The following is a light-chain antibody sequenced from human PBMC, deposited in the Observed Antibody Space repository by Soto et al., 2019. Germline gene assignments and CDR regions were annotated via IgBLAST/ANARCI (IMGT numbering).Light chain of an antibody. CDR3: CSYAADYTVV. J-gene: IGLJ1*01. Sequence: QSALTQPRSVSGSPGQSVTIACSGSSSDVGDYNYVSWYQQHPGKAPKLIIFDVNERPSGVPDRFSGSKSGYTASLTISGLQAEDEADYYCCSYAADYTVVFGTGTKLTVL. V-gene: IGLV2-11*01. CDR1: SSDVGDYNY. CDR2: DVN.